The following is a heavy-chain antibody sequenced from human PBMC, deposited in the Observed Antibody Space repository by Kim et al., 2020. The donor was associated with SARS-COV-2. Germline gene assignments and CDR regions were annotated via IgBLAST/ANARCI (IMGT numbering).Heavy chain of an antibody. Sequence: KSRVTIAVDTSKSQFSLKLSSVTAADTAVYYCARDPQSRYLTAMAPYFDYWGQGTLVTVSS. J-gene: IGHJ4*02. CDR3: ARDPQSRYLTAMAPYFDY. V-gene: IGHV4-31*02. D-gene: IGHD5-18*01.